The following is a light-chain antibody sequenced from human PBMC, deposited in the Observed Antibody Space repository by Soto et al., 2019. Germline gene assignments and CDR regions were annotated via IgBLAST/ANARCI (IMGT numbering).Light chain of an antibody. Sequence: QSALTQPASVSGSPGQSITISCTGTSSDVGSYYLVSWYQQYPGKAPKLMIYAGTKRPSGVSNRFSGSKSGNTASLTISGLQAEDEADYYCSSYAGSSTLVLGGGTKLTVL. CDR3: SSYAGSSTLV. J-gene: IGLJ2*01. CDR2: AGT. CDR1: SSDVGSYYL. V-gene: IGLV2-23*01.